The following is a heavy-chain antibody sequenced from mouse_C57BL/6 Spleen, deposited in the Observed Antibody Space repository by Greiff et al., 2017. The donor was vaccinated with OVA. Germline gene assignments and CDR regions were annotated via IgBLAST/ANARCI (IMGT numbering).Heavy chain of an antibody. CDR1: GYSFTGYF. CDR3: ARGFITTVVATRYFDY. V-gene: IGHV1-20*01. J-gene: IGHJ2*01. D-gene: IGHD1-1*01. CDR2: INPYNGDT. Sequence: EVQGVESGPELVKPGDSVKISCKASGYSFTGYFMNWVMQSHGKSLEWIGRINPYNGDTFYNQKFKGKATLTVDKSSSTAHMELRSLTSEDSAVYYCARGFITTVVATRYFDYWGQGTTLTVSS.